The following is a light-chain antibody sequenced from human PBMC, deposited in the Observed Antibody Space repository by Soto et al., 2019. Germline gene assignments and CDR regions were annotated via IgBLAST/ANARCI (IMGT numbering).Light chain of an antibody. V-gene: IGLV2-14*01. CDR1: TNDIGTYNY. CDR3: CSYTISAPLV. J-gene: IGLJ3*02. CDR2: EVR. Sequence: QSALTQPASVSGTPGQSITISCSGTTNDIGTYNYVSWYQHHPGKVPKVIIYEVRNRPSGVSNRFSGSKSGNTASLTISGLQPEDEAYYYCCSYTISAPLVFGGGTKVTV.